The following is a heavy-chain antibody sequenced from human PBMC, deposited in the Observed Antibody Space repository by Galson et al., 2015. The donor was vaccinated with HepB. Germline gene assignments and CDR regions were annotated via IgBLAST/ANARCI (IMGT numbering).Heavy chain of an antibody. CDR2: ISSSSSTI. CDR3: ARDSGYDLNGF. V-gene: IGHV3-48*01. J-gene: IGHJ4*02. Sequence: SLRLSCAASGFTFSSYSMNWVRQAPGKGLEWVSYISSSSSTIYYADSVKGRFTISRDNAKNSLYLQMNSLRAEDTAVYYCARDSGYDLNGFWGQGTLVTVSS. CDR1: GFTFSSYS. D-gene: IGHD5-12*01.